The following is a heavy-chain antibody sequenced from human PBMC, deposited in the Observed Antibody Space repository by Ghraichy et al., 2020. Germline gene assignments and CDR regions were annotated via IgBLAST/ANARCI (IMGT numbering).Heavy chain of an antibody. V-gene: IGHV4-4*09. J-gene: IGHJ3*01. CDR3: ARQGIFYYDAGGLYKGFDV. CDR1: GGSISSYF. Sequence: SETLSLTCTVSGGSISSYFWNWIRQAPGQGLEWLGHIYSNGSTKYNPSLKSRVTLSVDTSKNQLSLRLNSATAADTAVYYCARQGIFYYDAGGLYKGFDVWGQGTLVTVSS. CDR2: IYSNGST. D-gene: IGHD3-22*01.